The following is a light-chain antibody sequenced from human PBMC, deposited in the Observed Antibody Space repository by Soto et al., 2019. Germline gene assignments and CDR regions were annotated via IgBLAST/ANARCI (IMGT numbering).Light chain of an antibody. J-gene: IGLJ3*02. V-gene: IGLV1-44*01. CDR2: NDH. Sequence: QSVLTQPPSASGTPGQGVTISCSGSSSNIGTNTVRWYRQLPGTAPKVLIYNDHERPSGVPDRFSGSKSGTSASLAISGLQSEDEADYYCAAWDDSFWVFGGGTKLTVL. CDR3: AAWDDSFWV. CDR1: SSNIGTNT.